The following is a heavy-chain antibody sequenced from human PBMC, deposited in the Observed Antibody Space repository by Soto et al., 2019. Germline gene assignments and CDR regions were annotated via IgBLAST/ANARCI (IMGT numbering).Heavy chain of an antibody. D-gene: IGHD3-10*01. CDR1: GFTFDNYA. J-gene: IGHJ4*02. V-gene: IGHV3-23*01. CDR2: ISGSGGSR. CDR3: ARHPYGSGSLNHVDY. Sequence: PGGSLRLSCAASGFTFDNYAIHWVRQAPGKGLEWVSAISGSGGSRYYADSVKGRFTISRDNSKNTLYLQKNSLRAEDTAVYYCARHPYGSGSLNHVDYWGQGTLVTVSS.